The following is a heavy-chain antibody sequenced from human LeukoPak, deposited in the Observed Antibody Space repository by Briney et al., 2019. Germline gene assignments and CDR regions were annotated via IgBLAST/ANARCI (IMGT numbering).Heavy chain of an antibody. CDR2: ISSDGSST. Sequence: PGGSLRLSCAASGFTFSSHWMHWVRQAPGKGLVWVSRISSDGSSTSFADSVKGRFTISRDNAKNSLYLQMNSLRAEDTALYYCAKGPIDYGSGSYYFDYWGQGTLVTVSS. CDR3: AKGPIDYGSGSYYFDY. CDR1: GFTFSSHW. D-gene: IGHD3-10*01. V-gene: IGHV3-74*01. J-gene: IGHJ4*02.